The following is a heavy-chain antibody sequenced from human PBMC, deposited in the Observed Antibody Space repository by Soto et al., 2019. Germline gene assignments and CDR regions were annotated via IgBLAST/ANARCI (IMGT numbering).Heavy chain of an antibody. Sequence: ASVKVSCKASGYTFTSYAMHWVRQAPGQRLEWMGWINAGNGNTKYSQKFQGRVTITRDTSASTAYMELSSLRSEDTAVYYCARDQNGDCSGGSCNLMYAFDIWGQGTMVTVSS. CDR3: ARDQNGDCSGGSCNLMYAFDI. J-gene: IGHJ3*02. D-gene: IGHD2-15*01. CDR1: GYTFTSYA. CDR2: INAGNGNT. V-gene: IGHV1-3*01.